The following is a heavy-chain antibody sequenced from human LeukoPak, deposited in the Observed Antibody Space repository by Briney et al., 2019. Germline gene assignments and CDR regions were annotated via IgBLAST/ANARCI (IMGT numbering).Heavy chain of an antibody. CDR1: GGSISSYY. CDR2: ISYTGST. D-gene: IGHD1-26*01. V-gene: IGHV4-59*01. Sequence: PSETLSLTCTVSGGSISSYYWSWIRQPPGKGLEWIGYISYTGSTSYNPSLKSRVTISEDTSKNQISLRLSSVTAADTAVYFCARGGSYGDLLNYWGQGTLFTVSS. J-gene: IGHJ4*02. CDR3: ARGGSYGDLLNY.